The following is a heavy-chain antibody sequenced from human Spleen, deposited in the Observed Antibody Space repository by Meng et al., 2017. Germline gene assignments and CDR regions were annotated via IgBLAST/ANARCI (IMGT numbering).Heavy chain of an antibody. J-gene: IGHJ4*02. CDR1: RFTFSTYE. V-gene: IGHV3-48*03. Sequence: GESLKISCAASRFTFSTYEMNWVRQAPGKGLEWVSYISGSGSTIYYADSVKGRFTISRDNAKNSLFLQMNSLRAEDTAVYYCAKDSPDLIGDYGPLDYWGQGTLVTVSS. D-gene: IGHD4-17*01. CDR3: AKDSPDLIGDYGPLDY. CDR2: ISGSGSTI.